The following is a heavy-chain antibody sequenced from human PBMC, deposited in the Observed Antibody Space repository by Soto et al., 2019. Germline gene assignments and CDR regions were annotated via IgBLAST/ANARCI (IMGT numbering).Heavy chain of an antibody. Sequence: SETLSLTCTVSGGSISSSSYYWGWIRQPPGKGLEWIGSIYYSGSTYYNPSLKSRVTISVDTSKNQFSLKLSSVTAAETAVYYCERNWGSLGELLNCLDTWGQGTLVTVSS. CDR2: IYYSGST. D-gene: IGHD3-16*01. J-gene: IGHJ5*02. V-gene: IGHV4-39*01. CDR1: GGSISSSSYY. CDR3: ERNWGSLGELLNCLDT.